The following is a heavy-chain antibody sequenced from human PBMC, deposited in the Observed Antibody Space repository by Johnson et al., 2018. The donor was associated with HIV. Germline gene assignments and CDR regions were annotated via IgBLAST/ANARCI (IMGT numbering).Heavy chain of an antibody. V-gene: IGHV3-7*05. D-gene: IGHD5-18*01. CDR1: GFTFRSYW. CDR3: ARDRIQLWSARDAFDI. J-gene: IGHJ3*02. Sequence: EVQLVESGGGLVQPGGSLRLSCVTSGFTFRSYWLSWVRQAPGKGLECVANIKQDGSETYYVDSVKGRFTISRDNTKNSLYLHMNSLRADDKAVYYCARDRIQLWSARDAFDIWGQGTMVTVSS. CDR2: IKQDGSET.